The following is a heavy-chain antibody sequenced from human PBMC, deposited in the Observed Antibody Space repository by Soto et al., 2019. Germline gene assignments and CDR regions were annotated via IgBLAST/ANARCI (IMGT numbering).Heavy chain of an antibody. CDR2: ISYDGSNK. D-gene: IGHD2-2*01. Sequence: QVQLVESGGGVVQPGRSLRLSCAASGFTFSSYGMHWVRQAPGKGLEWVAVISYDGSNKYYADSVKGRFTISRDNSKKTLYLQMTSLRAEDTAVYYCAKGPAIVLVPAARNYYYGMDVWGQGTTVTVSS. CDR1: GFTFSSYG. CDR3: AKGPAIVLVPAARNYYYGMDV. J-gene: IGHJ6*02. V-gene: IGHV3-30*18.